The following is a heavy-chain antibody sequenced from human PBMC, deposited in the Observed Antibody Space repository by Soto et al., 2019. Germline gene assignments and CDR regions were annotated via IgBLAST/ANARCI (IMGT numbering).Heavy chain of an antibody. CDR3: ARGEGRTSHFFDL. CDR1: GFSFSYYV. Sequence: EVQLLESGGGLVQPGGSLRLSCAASGFSFSYYVMTWVRQAPGKGLEWVSTITTGGSNTDYGDSVKGRFTISRDNSKYTLSLQMNSLTAEDTAVYYCARGEGRTSHFFDLWGRGTLVTVSS. CDR2: ITTGGSNT. D-gene: IGHD2-2*01. V-gene: IGHV3-23*05. J-gene: IGHJ2*01.